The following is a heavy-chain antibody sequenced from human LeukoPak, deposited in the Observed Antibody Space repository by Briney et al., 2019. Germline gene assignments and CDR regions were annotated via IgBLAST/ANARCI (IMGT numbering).Heavy chain of an antibody. J-gene: IGHJ6*02. CDR3: ARGIRSNYVDGMDV. V-gene: IGHV3-13*01. CDR2: GRAGDT. Sequence: GRAGDTYYPGSVKGRFTISRENAKNSLYLQMNSLRAGDTAVYYCARGIRSNYVDGMDVWGQGTTVTVSS. D-gene: IGHD4-11*01.